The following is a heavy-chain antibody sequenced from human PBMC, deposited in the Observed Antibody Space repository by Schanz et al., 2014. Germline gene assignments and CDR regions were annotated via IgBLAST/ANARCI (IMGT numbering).Heavy chain of an antibody. CDR3: ARGTDWNLHY. CDR2: LSGSGGNT. J-gene: IGHJ4*02. CDR1: GFTFSSYA. V-gene: IGHV3-23*01. Sequence: EVQLLESGGGLVQPGGSLRLSCAASGFTFSSYAMSWVRQAPGKGLEWVSALSGSGGNTYYADSVKGRFTISRDNSKNTLYLQMNSLRAGDTAVYYCARGTDWNLHYWGQGALVTVSS. D-gene: IGHD1-1*01.